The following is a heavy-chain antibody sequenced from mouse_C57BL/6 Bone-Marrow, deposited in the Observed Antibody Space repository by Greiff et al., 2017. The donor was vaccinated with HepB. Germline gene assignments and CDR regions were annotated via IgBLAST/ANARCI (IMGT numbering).Heavy chain of an antibody. D-gene: IGHD1-1*01. V-gene: IGHV3-6*01. CDR2: ISYDGSN. CDR1: GYSITSGYY. Sequence: ESGPGLVKPSQSLSLTCSVTGYSITSGYYWNWIRQFPGNKLEWMGYISYDGSNNYNPSLKNRISITRDTSKNQFFLKLNSVTTEDTATYYCVITTVVEKFFDVWGTGTTVTVSS. CDR3: VITTVVEKFFDV. J-gene: IGHJ1*03.